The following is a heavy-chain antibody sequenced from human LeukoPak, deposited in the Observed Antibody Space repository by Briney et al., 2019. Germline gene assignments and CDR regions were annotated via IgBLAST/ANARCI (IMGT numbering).Heavy chain of an antibody. CDR3: AKEEGRYYDFWGGYPGNWFDP. D-gene: IGHD3-3*01. V-gene: IGHV3-23*01. Sequence: PGGSLRLSCAASGFTFSSYAMSWVRPAPGKGLEWVSAISGSGGSTYYADSVKGRFTISRDNSKNTLYLQMNSLRAEDTAVYYCAKEEGRYYDFWGGYPGNWFDPWGQGTLVTVSS. CDR1: GFTFSSYA. J-gene: IGHJ5*02. CDR2: ISGSGGST.